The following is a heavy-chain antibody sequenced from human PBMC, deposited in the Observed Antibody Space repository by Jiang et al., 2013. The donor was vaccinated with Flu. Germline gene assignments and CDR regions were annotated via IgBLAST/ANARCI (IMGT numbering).Heavy chain of an antibody. V-gene: IGHV4-39*07. Sequence: SGSGLVKPSETLSLTCTVSGGSISSSSYYWGWIRQPPGKGLEWIGSIYYSGSTYYNPSLKSRVTISVDTSKNQFSLKLSSVTAADTAVYYCARALYDSSGYYGDDAFDIWGQGTSGHRLF. J-gene: IGHJ3*02. CDR3: ARALYDSSGYYGDDAFDI. CDR1: GGSISSSSYY. D-gene: IGHD3-22*01. CDR2: IYYSGST.